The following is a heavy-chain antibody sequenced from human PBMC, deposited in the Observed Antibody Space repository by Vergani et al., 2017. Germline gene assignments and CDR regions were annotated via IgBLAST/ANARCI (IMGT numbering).Heavy chain of an antibody. D-gene: IGHD3-10*01. Sequence: QVQLQESGPRLVRPSQTLSLTCTVSGGSINTGAYYWSWIRQPAGKGLEWIGRVYTSGMTNYNPSLKSRVTILVDRSKSQLSLKLTSVTAGDTAVYFCARELSYYYGSGGXDYNPYYYEGMDVWGAGTTVTVSS. V-gene: IGHV4-61*02. J-gene: IGHJ6*04. CDR1: GGSINTGAYY. CDR3: ARELSYYYGSGGXDYNPYYYEGMDV. CDR2: VYTSGMT.